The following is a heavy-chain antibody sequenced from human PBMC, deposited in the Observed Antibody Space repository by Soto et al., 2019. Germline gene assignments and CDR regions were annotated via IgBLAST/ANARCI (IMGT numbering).Heavy chain of an antibody. CDR2: ISYSEGT. D-gene: IGHD4-17*01. Sequence: SETLSLTCTVSGASIRSYYWSWIRQPPGKSLELLGYISYSEGTNYNPSLKSRVTISLDTSKNQFPLKVNSVTAADTALYYCSTRSGVYGELVDYWGQGALVTVSS. V-gene: IGHV4-59*01. CDR1: GASIRSYY. CDR3: STRSGVYGELVDY. J-gene: IGHJ4*02.